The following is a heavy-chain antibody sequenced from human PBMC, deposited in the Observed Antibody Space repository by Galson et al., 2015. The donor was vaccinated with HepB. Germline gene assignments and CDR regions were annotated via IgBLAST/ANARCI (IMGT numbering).Heavy chain of an antibody. Sequence: SVKVSCKAAGYSFSSYSITWVRQAPGQGLEWVGWISPHNRYTNYAQNFQGRVTMTTDTSTNTAYMELRSLRSDDTAIYYCARGAVVVAVGATENNWFDPWGRGTLVTVSS. CDR1: GYSFSSYS. D-gene: IGHD2-15*01. CDR2: ISPHNRYT. V-gene: IGHV1-18*01. J-gene: IGHJ5*02. CDR3: ARGAVVVAVGATENNWFDP.